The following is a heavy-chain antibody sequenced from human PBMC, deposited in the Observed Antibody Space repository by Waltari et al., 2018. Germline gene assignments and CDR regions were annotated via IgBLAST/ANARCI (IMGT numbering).Heavy chain of an antibody. J-gene: IGHJ3*02. CDR2: INHSGST. CDR1: GYY. CDR3: ARQRRNGYVGAYHRAFDI. V-gene: IGHV4-34*01. D-gene: IGHD1-26*01. Sequence: GYYWSWIRQPPGKGLEWIGEINHSGSTNYNPSLKSRVTISVDTSKNQFSLKLSSVTAADTAVYYCARQRRNGYVGAYHRAFDIWGQGTMVTVSS.